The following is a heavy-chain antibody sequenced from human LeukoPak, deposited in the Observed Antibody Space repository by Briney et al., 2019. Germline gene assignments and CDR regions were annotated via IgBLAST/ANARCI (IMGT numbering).Heavy chain of an antibody. J-gene: IGHJ4*02. CDR3: ARDEELGSSEFDY. CDR1: GFTFSSYS. V-gene: IGHV3-21*01. Sequence: PGGSLRLSCAASGFTFSSYSMNWVRQAPGKGLEWVSSISSTSSYIYYADSVKGRFTISRDNAKNSLYLQMNSLRAEDTAVYYCARDEELGSSEFDYWGQGTLVTVSS. CDR2: ISSTSSYI. D-gene: IGHD6-13*01.